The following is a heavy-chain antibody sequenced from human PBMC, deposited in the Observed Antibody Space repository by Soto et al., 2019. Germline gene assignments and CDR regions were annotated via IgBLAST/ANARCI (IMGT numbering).Heavy chain of an antibody. CDR2: ISYDGSNK. CDR3: AKSGPYSSSPGMDV. V-gene: IGHV3-30*18. Sequence: GGSLRLSCAASGFTFSSYGMHWVRQAPGKGLEWVAVISYDGSNKYYADSVKGRFTISRDNSKNALYLQMNSLRAEDTAVYYCAKSGPYSSSPGMDVWGQGTTVTVSS. D-gene: IGHD6-13*01. J-gene: IGHJ6*02. CDR1: GFTFSSYG.